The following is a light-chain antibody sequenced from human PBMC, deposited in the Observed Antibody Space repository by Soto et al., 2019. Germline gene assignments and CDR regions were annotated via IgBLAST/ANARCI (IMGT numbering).Light chain of an antibody. J-gene: IGLJ2*01. CDR3: NSYTSSSAVI. CDR1: SSDVGAYNY. V-gene: IGLV2-14*01. CDR2: EVT. Sequence: QSALTQPASVSGSPGQSITISCTGTSSDVGAYNYVSWYQLLPGKAPKLMIYEVTNRPSGVSNRFSGSKSGNTASLTISGLQAEDEADYYCNSYTSSSAVIFGGGTKVTVL.